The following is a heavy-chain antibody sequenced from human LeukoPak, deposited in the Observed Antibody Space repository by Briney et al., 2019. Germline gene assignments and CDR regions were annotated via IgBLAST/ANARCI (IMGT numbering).Heavy chain of an antibody. Sequence: ETLSLTCTVSGGSISSGDYYWSWVRQAPGKGLEWVANIKQDGSEKYYVDSVKGRFTISRDNAKNSLYLQMNSLRAEDTAVYYCARYSSGYYYEYYFDYWGQGTLVSVSS. CDR1: GGSISSGDYY. CDR3: ARYSSGYYYEYYFDY. V-gene: IGHV3-7*01. J-gene: IGHJ4*02. D-gene: IGHD3-22*01. CDR2: IKQDGSEK.